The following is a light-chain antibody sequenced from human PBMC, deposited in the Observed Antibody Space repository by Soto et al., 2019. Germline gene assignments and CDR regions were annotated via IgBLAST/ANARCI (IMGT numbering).Light chain of an antibody. V-gene: IGLV1-40*01. J-gene: IGLJ7*01. CDR3: ATWDDDLNAAV. CDR1: NSNIGAHYE. CDR2: NNT. Sequence: QSVLTQPPSVSAAPGQRVTISCNGSNSNIGAHYEVHWYQQFPGTAPKLLISNNTNRPSGVPDRFSGSRSGTSASLAISGLQSDDEADYYCATWDDDLNAAVFGGGTQLTVL.